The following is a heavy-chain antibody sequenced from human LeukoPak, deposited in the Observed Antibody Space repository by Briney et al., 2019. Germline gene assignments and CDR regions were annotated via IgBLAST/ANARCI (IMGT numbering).Heavy chain of an antibody. CDR1: GGSISSYY. D-gene: IGHD3-22*01. CDR2: IYYSGST. CDR3: ARDASVDYDSSGYYYFDY. V-gene: IGHV4-59*01. J-gene: IGHJ4*02. Sequence: SETLSLTCTVSGGSISSYYWSWIRQPPGKGLEWIGYIYYSGSTNYNPSLKSRVTISVDTSKNQFSLKPSSVTAADTAVYYCARDASVDYDSSGYYYFDYWGQGTLVTVSS.